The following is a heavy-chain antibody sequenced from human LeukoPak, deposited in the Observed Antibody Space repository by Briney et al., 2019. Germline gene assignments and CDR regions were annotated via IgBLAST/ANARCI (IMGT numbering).Heavy chain of an antibody. CDR3: AREATSSSGWYIDY. D-gene: IGHD6-25*01. Sequence: GGSLRLSCAASGFTFSSYAMSWVRQAPGKGLEWVSAISGSGGSTYYADSVKGRFTISRDNSKNTVYLQMNSLRAGDTAVYYCAREATSSSGWYIDYWGQGTLVTVSS. V-gene: IGHV3-23*01. J-gene: IGHJ4*02. CDR1: GFTFSSYA. CDR2: ISGSGGST.